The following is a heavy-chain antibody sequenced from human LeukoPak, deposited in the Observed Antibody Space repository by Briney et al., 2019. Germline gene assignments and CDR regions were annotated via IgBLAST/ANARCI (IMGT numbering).Heavy chain of an antibody. V-gene: IGHV4-34*01. J-gene: IGHJ6*04. CDR3: GGYQFWFQNDV. Sequence: SETLSLTCAVSGGSFSANYWSWVRQPPGGGLEWIAEIYPCGATQYNPSLTGRVTISRERSKGQFSLRRRAVAATETAVYSGGGYQFWFQNDVWGKGTMVTVSS. CDR2: IYPCGAT. D-gene: IGHD3-3*01. CDR1: GGSFSANY.